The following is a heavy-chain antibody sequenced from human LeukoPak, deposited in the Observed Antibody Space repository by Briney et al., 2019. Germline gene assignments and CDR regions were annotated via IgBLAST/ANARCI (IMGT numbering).Heavy chain of an antibody. V-gene: IGHV4-59*12. D-gene: IGHD3-10*01. CDR3: ARFYYGLGFDY. J-gene: IGHJ4*02. CDR1: GGSISSYY. CDR2: IYYSGST. Sequence: SETLSLTCTVSGGSISSYYWSWIRQPPGKGLEWIGYIYYSGSTNYNPSLKSRVTISVDTSKNQFSLKLSSVTAADTAVYYCARFYYGLGFDYWGQGTLVTVSS.